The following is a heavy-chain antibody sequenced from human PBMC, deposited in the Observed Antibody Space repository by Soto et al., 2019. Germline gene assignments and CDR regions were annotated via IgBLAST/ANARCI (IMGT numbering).Heavy chain of an antibody. CDR3: ARTANWLDP. Sequence: QLQLQESGPGLVKASETLSLTCTVSGGSISSSSYHWGWIRQPPGKVLEWIGNSHYSGSAYYNPSLKSRVTISVDTSKNQVSLKLSSVTAADTAVYYCARTANWLDPWGQGTLVTVSS. CDR2: SHYSGSA. CDR1: GGSISSSSYH. V-gene: IGHV4-39*01. J-gene: IGHJ5*02.